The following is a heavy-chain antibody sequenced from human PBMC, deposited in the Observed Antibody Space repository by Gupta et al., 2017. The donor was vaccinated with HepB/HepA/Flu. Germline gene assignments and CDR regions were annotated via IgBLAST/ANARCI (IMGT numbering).Heavy chain of an antibody. CDR2: INHSGST. D-gene: IGHD1-7*01. J-gene: IGHJ4*02. CDR3: ARGGRAVDNWNYAIDY. V-gene: IGHV4-34*01. Sequence: QVQLQQWGAGLLKPSETLSLTCAVYGGSFSGYYWSWIRQPPGKGLEWIGEINHSGSTNYNPSLKSRVTISVDTSKNQFSLKLSSVTAADTAVYYCARGGRAVDNWNYAIDYWGQGTLVTVSS. CDR1: GGSFSGYY.